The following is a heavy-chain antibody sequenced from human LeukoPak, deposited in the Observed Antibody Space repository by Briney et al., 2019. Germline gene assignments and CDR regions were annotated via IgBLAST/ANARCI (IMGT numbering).Heavy chain of an antibody. CDR3: ARAYGSGLAFDI. J-gene: IGHJ3*02. Sequence: ASVKVSCKASGYIFTSYYMHWVRQAPGQGLEWMGIINLSAGSTSYAQKFQGRVTMTRDTSTSTVYMELSSLRSEDTAVYYCARAYGSGLAFDIWGQGTMVTVSS. CDR2: INLSAGST. D-gene: IGHD3-10*01. V-gene: IGHV1-46*01. CDR1: GYIFTSYY.